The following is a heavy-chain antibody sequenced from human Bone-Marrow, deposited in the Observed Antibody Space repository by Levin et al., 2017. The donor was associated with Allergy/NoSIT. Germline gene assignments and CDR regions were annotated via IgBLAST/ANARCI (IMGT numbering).Heavy chain of an antibody. CDR2: ITYDGSYE. D-gene: IGHD1-26*01. J-gene: IGHJ6*02. Sequence: GGSLRLSCAAFGFSFSSHAMHWVRQAPGKGLEWVALITYDGSYEDYADSVRGRFTITRDNSNDTLYVQMNSLRDEDTAVYYCTRRDRVGGDHDCGMDVCGQGTTVIVSS. CDR1: GFSFSSHA. CDR3: TRRDRVGGDHDCGMDV. V-gene: IGHV3-30*04.